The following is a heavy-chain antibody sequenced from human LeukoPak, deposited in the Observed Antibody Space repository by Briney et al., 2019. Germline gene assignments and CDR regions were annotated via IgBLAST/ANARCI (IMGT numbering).Heavy chain of an antibody. V-gene: IGHV3-11*01. CDR2: ISSSGSTI. J-gene: IGHJ3*02. Sequence: GGSLRLSCAASGFTFSDYYMSWIRQAPGKGLEWVSYISSSGSTIYYADSVKGRFTISRDNAKNSLYLQMNSLRAEDTAVYYCASTSNSLVLYAFDIWGQGTMVTVSS. CDR1: GFTFSDYY. D-gene: IGHD2-8*01. CDR3: ASTSNSLVLYAFDI.